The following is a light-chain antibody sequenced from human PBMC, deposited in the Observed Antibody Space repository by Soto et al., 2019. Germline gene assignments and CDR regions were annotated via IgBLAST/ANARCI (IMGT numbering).Light chain of an antibody. CDR3: QQYNSYWT. CDR2: KAS. J-gene: IGKJ1*01. Sequence: DIQTTQSPSSLSGSVGDRVTITCRATQGISSWLAWYQQKPGKAPKLLIYKASSLESGVPSRFSGSGYGTEFTLTISSLQPDDFATYYCQQYNSYWTFGQGTKVDIK. CDR1: QGISSW. V-gene: IGKV1-5*03.